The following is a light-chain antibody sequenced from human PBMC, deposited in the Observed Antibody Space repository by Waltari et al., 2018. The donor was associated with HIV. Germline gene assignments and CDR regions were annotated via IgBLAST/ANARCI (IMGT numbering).Light chain of an antibody. Sequence: DIVMTQSPDSLAVSLGERATIKCKSSQSVLYSSNNKDYLTWYQQKPGQPPKLLIYWASTREFGVPDRFSGSGSGTEFTLTINSLQAEDVAVYYCQQYYNTPFTFGQGTRLEIE. V-gene: IGKV4-1*01. CDR1: QSVLYSSNNKDY. CDR2: WAS. J-gene: IGKJ5*01. CDR3: QQYYNTPFT.